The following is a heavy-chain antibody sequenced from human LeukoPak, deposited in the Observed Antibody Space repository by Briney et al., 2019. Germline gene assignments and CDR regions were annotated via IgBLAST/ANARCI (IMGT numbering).Heavy chain of an antibody. V-gene: IGHV3-30*18. D-gene: IGHD2-8*01. CDR2: ISYDGSNK. CDR1: GFTFSSYG. CDR3: AKDLRYCTNGVCYRFDY. Sequence: TGGSLRLSCAASGFTFSSYGMHWVRQAPGKGLEWVAVISYDGSNKYYADSVKGRFTISRDNYKNTLYLQMNSLRAEDTAVYYCAKDLRYCTNGVCYRFDYWGQGTLVTVSS. J-gene: IGHJ4*02.